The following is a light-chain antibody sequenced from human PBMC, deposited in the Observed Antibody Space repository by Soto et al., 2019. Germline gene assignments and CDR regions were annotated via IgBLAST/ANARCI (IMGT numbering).Light chain of an antibody. V-gene: IGKV1-39*01. CDR3: QQSYTMPYV. CDR1: QGIGTY. Sequence: IQLTQSPSSLSASVVDRATVTCRASQGIGTYLVWYQQKSGKDPTVLIYASSSLQTGVPSRFAGSGSGTDFTLTIISLQPEDYSAYFCQQSYTMPYVFGPGTKVDIK. J-gene: IGKJ2*01. CDR2: ASS.